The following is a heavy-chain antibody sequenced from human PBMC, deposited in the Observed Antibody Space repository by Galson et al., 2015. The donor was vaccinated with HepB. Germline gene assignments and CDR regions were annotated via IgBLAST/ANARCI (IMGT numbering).Heavy chain of an antibody. CDR2: ISSSGGST. J-gene: IGHJ6*03. Sequence: SLRLSCAASGFTFSSYAMSWVRQAPGKGLEWVPAISSSGGSTYYADSVKGRFTISRDNSKNTLYLQMNSLRAEDTAVYYCAKYAQYGVSYYYYYMDVWGKGTTVTVSS. CDR1: GFTFSSYA. D-gene: IGHD4-17*01. CDR3: AKYAQYGVSYYYYYMDV. V-gene: IGHV3-23*01.